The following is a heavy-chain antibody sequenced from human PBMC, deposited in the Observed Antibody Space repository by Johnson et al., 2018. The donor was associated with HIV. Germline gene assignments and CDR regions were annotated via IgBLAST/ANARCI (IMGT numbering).Heavy chain of an antibody. D-gene: IGHD2-15*01. CDR2: IYSGGST. J-gene: IGHJ3*02. V-gene: IGHV3-66*01. CDR1: GFTVSSNY. CDR3: TGRDLLRAFDI. Sequence: VQLVESGGGLVQPGGSLRLSCAASGFTVSSNYMSWVRQAPGKGLEWVSVIYSGGSTYYADSLKGRFTISRDNGNNSLYLQMNSLRAEDAAVYYCTGRDLLRAFDIWGQGTMVTVSS.